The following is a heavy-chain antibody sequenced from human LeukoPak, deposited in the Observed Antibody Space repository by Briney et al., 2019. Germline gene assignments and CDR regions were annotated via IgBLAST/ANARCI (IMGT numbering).Heavy chain of an antibody. CDR1: GNSCTSYW. V-gene: IGHV5-51*01. CDR2: IFPGDSDT. J-gene: IGHJ4*02. Sequence: GESLNISCEGSGNSCTSYWIGWVRQKRGKGLEWTGIIFPGDSDTRYSPSFQGQVTISADKSISTAYLQWSSLKASDTAMYYCARRLTYDSRAYYCPDYWGQGTLVTVSS. D-gene: IGHD3-22*01. CDR3: ARRLTYDSRAYYCPDY.